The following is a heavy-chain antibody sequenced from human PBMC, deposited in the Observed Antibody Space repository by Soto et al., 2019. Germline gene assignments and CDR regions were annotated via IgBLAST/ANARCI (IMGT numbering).Heavy chain of an antibody. CDR2: IYYSGST. V-gene: IGHV4-59*01. J-gene: IGHJ3*02. D-gene: IGHD5-18*01. CDR3: VRGYSYGYHAFDI. Sequence: SVTLSLTCTVSGCSISSYYWSWIRQPPGKGLEWIGYIYYSGSTNYNPSLKSRVTISVDTSKNQFSLKLSSVTAADTAVYYCVRGYSYGYHAFDIWGQGTMVTVSS. CDR1: GCSISSYY.